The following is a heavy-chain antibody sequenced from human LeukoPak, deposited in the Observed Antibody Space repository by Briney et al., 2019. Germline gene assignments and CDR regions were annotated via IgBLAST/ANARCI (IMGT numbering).Heavy chain of an antibody. Sequence: GGSLRLSCAASGFPLNTYAMTWVRQAPGKGLEYISVIRPIGTNTYYASSVKGRFTISRDDSRTTVYLQMSSLRAEDTAVYYCAKLAFYETSAPLRDIDFWGQGTLVTVSS. J-gene: IGHJ4*02. V-gene: IGHV3-23*01. D-gene: IGHD1-14*01. CDR1: GFPLNTYA. CDR2: IRPIGTNT. CDR3: AKLAFYETSAPLRDIDF.